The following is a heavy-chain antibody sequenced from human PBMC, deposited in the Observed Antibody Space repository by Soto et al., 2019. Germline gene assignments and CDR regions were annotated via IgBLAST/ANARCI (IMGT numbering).Heavy chain of an antibody. CDR2: ISAYNGNT. CDR3: ARALGYCSSTSCYTSDY. J-gene: IGHJ4*02. V-gene: IGHV1-18*01. Sequence: QVQLVQSGAEVKKPGASVKVSCKASGYTFTSYGISWVRQAPGQGLAWMGWISAYNGNTNYAQKLKGRVTMTTDTSTSTADMELRSLRSDDTAVYYCARALGYCSSTSCYTSDYWGQGTLVTVSS. D-gene: IGHD2-2*02. CDR1: GYTFTSYG.